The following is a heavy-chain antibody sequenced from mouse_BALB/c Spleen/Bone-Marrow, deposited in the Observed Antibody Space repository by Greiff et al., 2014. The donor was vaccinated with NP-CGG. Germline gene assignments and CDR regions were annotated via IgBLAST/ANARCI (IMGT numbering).Heavy chain of an antibody. Sequence: EVMLVESGGGLVQPGGSLRLSCATSGFTFTDYYMSWVRQPPGKALEWLGFIRNKANGYTTEYSASVKGRFTISRDNSQSILYIQMNTLRPEDSATYYCARERVLTVNWDGDVWGAGTTVTVSS. CDR1: GFTFTDYY. CDR3: ARERVLTVNWDGDV. D-gene: IGHD1-1*01. CDR2: IRNKANGYTT. J-gene: IGHJ1*01. V-gene: IGHV7-3*02.